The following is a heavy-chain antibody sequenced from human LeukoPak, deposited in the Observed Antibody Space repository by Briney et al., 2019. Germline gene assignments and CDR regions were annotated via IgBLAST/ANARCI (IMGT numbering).Heavy chain of an antibody. D-gene: IGHD3-22*01. Sequence: SETLSLTCTVSGYSISSGYYWGWIRQPPGKGLEWIGSIYHSGSTYYNPSLKSRVTISVDTSKNQFSLQLSSVTAADTAVYYCARVSYDSSGYFPAYFDYWGQGTLVTVSS. CDR3: ARVSYDSSGYFPAYFDY. J-gene: IGHJ4*02. V-gene: IGHV4-38-2*02. CDR1: GYSISSGYY. CDR2: IYHSGST.